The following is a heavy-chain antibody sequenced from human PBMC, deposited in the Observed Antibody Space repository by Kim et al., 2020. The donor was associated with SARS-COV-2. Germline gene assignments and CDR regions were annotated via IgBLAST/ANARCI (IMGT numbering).Heavy chain of an antibody. CDR2: ISSDGSST. CDR3: ARGFFRNGFDV. D-gene: IGHD3-3*01. J-gene: IGHJ6*02. CDR1: GFTFNDYW. V-gene: IGHV3-74*01. Sequence: GGSLRLSCAASGFTFNDYWINWVRQAPGKGLVWVSRISSDGSSTNYADSVKGRFTMSRDNAENTVYLQMNSLRAEDTAVYYCARGFFRNGFDVWGQGNTVTVSS.